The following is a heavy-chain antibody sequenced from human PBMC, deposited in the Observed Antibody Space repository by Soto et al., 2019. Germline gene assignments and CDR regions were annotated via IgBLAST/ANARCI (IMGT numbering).Heavy chain of an antibody. CDR2: ISGSGGST. J-gene: IGHJ4*02. CDR1: GFTFSSYA. D-gene: IGHD4-17*01. CDR3: AQDARYGGNPDY. V-gene: IGHV3-23*01. Sequence: EVQLLESGGGLVQPGGSLRLSCAASGFTFSSYAMSWVRQAPGKGLEWVSAISGSGGSTYYADSVKGRFTISRDNSKNTLYLQINSLRAGDTAVYYCAQDARYGGNPDYWGQGTLVTVSS.